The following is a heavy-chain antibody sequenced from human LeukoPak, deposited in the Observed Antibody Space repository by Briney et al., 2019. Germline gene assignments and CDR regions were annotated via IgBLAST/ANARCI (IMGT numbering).Heavy chain of an antibody. CDR3: AGCDYDYGDYGAFDI. J-gene: IGHJ3*02. Sequence: GRSLRLSCAASGFTVSSNYMSWVRQAPGKGLEWVSVIYSGGSTYYADSVKGRFTISRDNSKNTLYLQMNSLRAEDTAVYYCAGCDYDYGDYGAFDIWGQGTMVTVSS. D-gene: IGHD4-17*01. CDR1: GFTVSSNY. CDR2: IYSGGST. V-gene: IGHV3-66*02.